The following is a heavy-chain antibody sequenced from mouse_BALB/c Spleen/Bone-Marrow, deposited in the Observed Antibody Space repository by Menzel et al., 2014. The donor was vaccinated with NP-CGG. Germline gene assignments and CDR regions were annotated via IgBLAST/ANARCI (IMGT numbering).Heavy chain of an antibody. CDR3: TRLSLLRGYFDY. J-gene: IGHJ2*01. V-gene: IGHV1S81*02. Sequence: QVQLQQSGAELVKPGTSVKLSCKASGYTFTNHYIYWVKQRPGQGLKWIGEINPNNGGTNFNEKFKSKATLTVDKSSSTAYMQLSSLTSEDSAVYYCTRLSLLRGYFDYWGQGTTLTVSS. CDR2: INPNNGGT. CDR1: GYTFTNHY. D-gene: IGHD1-2*01.